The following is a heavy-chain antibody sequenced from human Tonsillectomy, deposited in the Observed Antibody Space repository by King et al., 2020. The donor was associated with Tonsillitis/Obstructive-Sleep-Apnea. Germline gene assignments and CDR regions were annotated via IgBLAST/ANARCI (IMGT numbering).Heavy chain of an antibody. Sequence: QLQESGPGLVKPSQTLSLTCTVSGGSISSGGYYWSWIRQHPGKGLEWIGCIYYSGNTYYNPSLKSRLTISVDTSKNQFSLKLSSVTSADPAVYYCARGTTVKSFDYWGQGTLVTVSS. V-gene: IGHV4-31*03. CDR1: GGSISSGGYY. CDR3: ARGTTVKSFDY. CDR2: IYYSGNT. D-gene: IGHD4-17*01. J-gene: IGHJ4*02.